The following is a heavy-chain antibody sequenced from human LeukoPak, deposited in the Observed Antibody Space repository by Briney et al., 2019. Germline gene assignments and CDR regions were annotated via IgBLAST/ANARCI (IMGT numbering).Heavy chain of an antibody. V-gene: IGHV1-46*01. J-gene: IGHJ5*02. CDR3: ARAILEWLHFGWFDP. CDR1: GYTFTSYY. D-gene: IGHD3-3*01. Sequence: ASVEVSCKASGYTFTSYYMHWVRQAPGQGLEWMGIINPSGGSTSYAQKFQGRVTMTRDTSTSTVYMELSSLRSEDTAVYYCARAILEWLHFGWFDPWGQGTLVTVSS. CDR2: INPSGGST.